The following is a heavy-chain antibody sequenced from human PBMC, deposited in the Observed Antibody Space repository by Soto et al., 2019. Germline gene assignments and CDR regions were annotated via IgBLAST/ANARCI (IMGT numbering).Heavy chain of an antibody. J-gene: IGHJ4*02. CDR2: IYPGDSDT. CDR3: ARLHDFWSGLKISFDN. Sequence: SEKISGKGCGCRLSRSWMGSVRQKPGKGLEWMGIIYPGDSDTRYSPSFQGQVTISADKSISTAYLQWSSLKASDTAMYYCARLHDFWSGLKISFDNSGRGTLVTVSS. D-gene: IGHD3-3*01. V-gene: IGHV5-51*01. CDR1: GCRLSRSW.